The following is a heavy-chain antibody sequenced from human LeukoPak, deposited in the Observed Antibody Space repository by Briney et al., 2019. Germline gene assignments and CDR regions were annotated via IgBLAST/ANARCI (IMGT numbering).Heavy chain of an antibody. CDR2: ISAYNGNT. CDR3: ARLRDIVVVPAAFLDY. D-gene: IGHD2-2*01. J-gene: IGHJ4*02. CDR1: GYTFTSYG. Sequence: GASVKVSCTASGYTFTSYGISWVRQAPGQGLEWMGWISAYNGNTNYAQKLQGRVTMTTDTSTSTAYMELRSLRSDDTAVYYCARLRDIVVVPAAFLDYWGQGTLVTVSS. V-gene: IGHV1-18*04.